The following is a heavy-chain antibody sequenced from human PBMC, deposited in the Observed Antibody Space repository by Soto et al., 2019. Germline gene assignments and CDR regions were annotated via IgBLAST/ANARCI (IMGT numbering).Heavy chain of an antibody. Sequence: QVTLKESGPVLVKPTETLTLTCTVSGFSLSNARMGVSWIRQPPGKALEWLAHIFPNDEKSYSTSLKSRLTISKDTSKSQVVLTMTNMDPVDTATYYCAREEYSSSFDYWGQGTLVTVSS. V-gene: IGHV2-26*01. CDR3: AREEYSSSFDY. D-gene: IGHD6-6*01. CDR1: GFSLSNARMG. J-gene: IGHJ4*02. CDR2: IFPNDEK.